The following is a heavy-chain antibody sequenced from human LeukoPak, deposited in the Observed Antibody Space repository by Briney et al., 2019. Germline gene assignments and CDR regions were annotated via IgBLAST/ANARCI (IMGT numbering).Heavy chain of an antibody. V-gene: IGHV4-38-2*01. Sequence: SETLSLTCAVSGYSITSGCYWGWIRQPPGKGLEWIGSIYYSGSTYYNPSLKSRVTVSVDTSKNQFSLKLSSVTAADTAVYYCARHRRYCSSASCWAFDIWGQGTMVTVS. CDR3: ARHRRYCSSASCWAFDI. CDR1: GYSITSGCY. CDR2: IYYSGST. J-gene: IGHJ3*02. D-gene: IGHD2-2*01.